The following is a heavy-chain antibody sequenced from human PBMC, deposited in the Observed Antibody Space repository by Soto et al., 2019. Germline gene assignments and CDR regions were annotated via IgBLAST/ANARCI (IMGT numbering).Heavy chain of an antibody. CDR2: IDPSDSYT. CDR3: ARHITPYDSSGPGFY. D-gene: IGHD3-22*01. Sequence: PGECLKISCKGSGYSFTSYWISWVRQMPGKGLEWMGRIDPSDSYTNYSPSFQGHVTISADKSISTAYLQWSSLKASDTAMYYCARHITPYDSSGPGFYWGQGTLVTVSS. V-gene: IGHV5-10-1*01. J-gene: IGHJ4*02. CDR1: GYSFTSYW.